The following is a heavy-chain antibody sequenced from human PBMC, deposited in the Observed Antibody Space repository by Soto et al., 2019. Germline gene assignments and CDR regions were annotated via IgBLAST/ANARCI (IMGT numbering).Heavy chain of an antibody. CDR2: IDYSGST. CDR1: GGSIRTGGYF. Sequence: QVQLQESGPGLVKPSQTLSLNCTVSGGSIRTGGYFWTWIRQRPGKGLEWIGFIDYSGSTFYSPSLRSRPPISVDRSKNEFSLRLGSVTAADTAVYYCARAHGSGSYAWFDPWGQGTLVTASS. CDR3: ARAHGSGSYAWFDP. V-gene: IGHV4-31*03. D-gene: IGHD3-10*01. J-gene: IGHJ5*02.